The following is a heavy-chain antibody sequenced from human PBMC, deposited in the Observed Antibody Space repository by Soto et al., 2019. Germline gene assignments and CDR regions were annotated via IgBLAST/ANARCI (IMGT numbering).Heavy chain of an antibody. Sequence: SVKVSCKASGGTFSSYAISWVRQAPGQGLEWMGGIIPIFGTANYAQKFQGRVTITADESTSTAYMELSSLRSEDTAVYYCARVNDYGDYGSYYYGMDVWGQGTTVTVSS. V-gene: IGHV1-69*13. CDR2: IIPIFGTA. CDR3: ARVNDYGDYGSYYYGMDV. D-gene: IGHD4-17*01. CDR1: GGTFSSYA. J-gene: IGHJ6*02.